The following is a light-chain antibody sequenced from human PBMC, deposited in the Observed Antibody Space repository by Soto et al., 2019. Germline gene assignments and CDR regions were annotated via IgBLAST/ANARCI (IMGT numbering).Light chain of an antibody. V-gene: IGKV3-20*01. CDR1: QSVNSHY. Sequence: EIVLMQSPGTLSLSPGEGANLSCRASQSVNSHYLAWYQQKPGQAPRVLIFDTSRRATGVPDRFSGSGSGTDFTLTISRLEPDDFAVYYCQQYGSSQFTFGPGTKVDIK. CDR2: DTS. CDR3: QQYGSSQFT. J-gene: IGKJ3*01.